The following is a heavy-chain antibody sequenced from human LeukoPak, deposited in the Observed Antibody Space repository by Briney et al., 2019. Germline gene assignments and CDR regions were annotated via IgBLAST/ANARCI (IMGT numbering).Heavy chain of an antibody. CDR3: ARPRGEFHYYAFDI. J-gene: IGHJ3*02. CDR1: GGSISSYY. Sequence: PSETLSLTCTVSGGSISSYYWSWIRQPPGKGLDWLGYIYYSGNTNYNPSLKSRVTMPVDTSKNQLSLKLSSVTAADTAVYYCARPRGEFHYYAFDIWGHGTMVTVSS. CDR2: IYYSGNT. V-gene: IGHV4-59*08. D-gene: IGHD3-16*01.